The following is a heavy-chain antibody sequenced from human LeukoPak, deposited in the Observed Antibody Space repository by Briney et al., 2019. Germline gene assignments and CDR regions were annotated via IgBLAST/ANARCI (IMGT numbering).Heavy chain of an antibody. CDR3: ARVDSAEKRDFDY. J-gene: IGHJ4*02. CDR2: IREGGSEK. CDR1: GFTFSNYW. D-gene: IGHD3-22*01. Sequence: GGSLRLSCAASGFTFSNYWMTWVRQAPGKGLEWVANIREGGSEKYYVDSVKGRFTISRDNAKNSAFLQMNSLRAEDTAVYYCARVDSAEKRDFDYWGQGTLVTVSS. V-gene: IGHV3-7*01.